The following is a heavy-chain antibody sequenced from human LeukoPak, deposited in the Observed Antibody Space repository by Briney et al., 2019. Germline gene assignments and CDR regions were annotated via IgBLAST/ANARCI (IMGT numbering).Heavy chain of an antibody. CDR2: ISWDGGST. V-gene: IGHV3-43*01. CDR1: GFTFDDYT. J-gene: IGHJ3*02. CDR3: ARRQGRRGIVGPTILKGAFDI. D-gene: IGHD1-26*01. Sequence: GGSLRLSCAASGFTFDDYTMHWVRQAPGKGLEWVSLISWDGGSTYYADSVKGRFTISRDDAKNSLYLQMNSLRAEDTAVYYCARRQGRRGIVGPTILKGAFDIWGQGTKVTVSS.